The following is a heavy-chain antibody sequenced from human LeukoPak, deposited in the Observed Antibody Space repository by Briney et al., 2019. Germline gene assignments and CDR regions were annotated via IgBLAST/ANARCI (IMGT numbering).Heavy chain of an antibody. D-gene: IGHD6-13*01. J-gene: IGHJ4*02. Sequence: GGSLRLSCAAFGFTFSSYWMSWVRQAPGKGLEWVANIKQDGSEKYYVDSVKGRFTISRDNAKNSLHLQMNSLRAEDTAVYYCAKDNSSSWSFFDYWGQGTLVTVSS. CDR3: AKDNSSSWSFFDY. CDR2: IKQDGSEK. CDR1: GFTFSSYW. V-gene: IGHV3-7*03.